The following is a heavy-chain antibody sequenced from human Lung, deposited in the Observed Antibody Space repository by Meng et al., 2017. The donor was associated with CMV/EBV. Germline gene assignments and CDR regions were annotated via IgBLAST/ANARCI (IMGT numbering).Heavy chain of an antibody. J-gene: IGHJ6*02. V-gene: IGHV3-21*01. D-gene: IGHD2-21*01. CDR2: ISSSGTYI. CDR3: ARDVSPRSSAYFAIYYFYALDV. CDR1: GFTFSSYS. Sequence: GESLKISCAASGFTFSSYSMNWVRQAPGKGLEWVSSISSSGTYIYYADSVKGQFTISRDNAQNSLYLQMNSLRAEDTAVYYCARDVSPRSSAYFAIYYFYALDVWXQGTTVXVSS.